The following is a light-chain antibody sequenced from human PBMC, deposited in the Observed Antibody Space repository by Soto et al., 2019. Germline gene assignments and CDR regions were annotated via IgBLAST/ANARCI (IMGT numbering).Light chain of an antibody. Sequence: EIVLTQSPGTLSLSPGERGTLSCRASQTVRRNFLAWYQQKPGQTPRVLIYGASLRATGIPDRFSGSGSGTDFTLTISRLEPEDFAVYYCLQYDDTPRTFGRGTKVDLK. CDR3: LQYDDTPRT. V-gene: IGKV3-20*01. CDR1: QTVRRNF. CDR2: GAS. J-gene: IGKJ3*01.